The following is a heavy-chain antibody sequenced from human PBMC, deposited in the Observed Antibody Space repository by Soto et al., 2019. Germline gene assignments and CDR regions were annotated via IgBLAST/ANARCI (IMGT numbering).Heavy chain of an antibody. Sequence: QVQLVQSGREVKKPGASVKVSCKASGYTFTNCGLSWVRQAPGQGLEWMGWISPYKGNTNYAQKFQGRVTMTTDTSTSTAYMELRSLRSDDTAIYYCARDLDGSGSYYTDYWGQGTLVTVSS. CDR2: ISPYKGNT. J-gene: IGHJ4*02. D-gene: IGHD3-10*01. CDR3: ARDLDGSGSYYTDY. CDR1: GYTFTNCG. V-gene: IGHV1-18*01.